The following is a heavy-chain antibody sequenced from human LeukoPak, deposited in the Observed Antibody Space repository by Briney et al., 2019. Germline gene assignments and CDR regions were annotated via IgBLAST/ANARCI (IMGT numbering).Heavy chain of an antibody. D-gene: IGHD3-3*01. CDR1: GFTFSSYA. Sequence: GGSLRLSCAASGFTFSSYAMSWVRQAPGKGLDWVSSISSSSSYIYYADSVKGRFTISRDNAKNSLYLQMNSLRAEDTAVYYCASGLVVPSGCYMDVWGKGTTVTVSS. CDR2: ISSSSSYI. V-gene: IGHV3-21*01. CDR3: ASGLVVPSGCYMDV. J-gene: IGHJ6*03.